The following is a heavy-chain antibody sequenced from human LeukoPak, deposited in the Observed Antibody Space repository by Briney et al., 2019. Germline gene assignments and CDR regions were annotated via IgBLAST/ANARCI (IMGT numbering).Heavy chain of an antibody. Sequence: GGSLRLSCEASGFTFSSYAMSWVRQAPGKGLERVSLIRYSGADTYYADSVKGRFTISRDNSRNTLYLQMNSLRAEDTAVYYCAKDAAGPEYWGQGTLVTVSS. J-gene: IGHJ4*02. CDR1: GFTFSSYA. D-gene: IGHD6-13*01. CDR2: IRYSGADT. V-gene: IGHV3-23*01. CDR3: AKDAAGPEY.